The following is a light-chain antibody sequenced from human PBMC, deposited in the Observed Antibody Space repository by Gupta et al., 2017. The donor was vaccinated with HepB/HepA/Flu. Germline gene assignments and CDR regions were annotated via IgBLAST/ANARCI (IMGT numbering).Light chain of an antibody. CDR1: QNINSY. Sequence: DSQMTQSPSSLSASVGDRVNITCRASQNINSYLNWYQQRPGKAPKLLIYGASSLQGGVPSRFSGSGSGTDFTLTVSSLQPEDFATYYCQQSYTIPQTFGHGTKVDFK. CDR2: GAS. CDR3: QQSYTIPQT. V-gene: IGKV1-39*01. J-gene: IGKJ3*01.